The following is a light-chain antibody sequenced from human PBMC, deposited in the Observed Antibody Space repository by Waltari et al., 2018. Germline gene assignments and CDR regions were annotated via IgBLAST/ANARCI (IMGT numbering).Light chain of an antibody. V-gene: IGLV8-61*01. CDR1: SGSVSTTSY. J-gene: IGLJ3*02. CDR3: LIYMGSGIWV. Sequence: QTVVTQEPSLSVSPGGTVTLTCALSSGSVSTTSYVSWYQQTPGQAPRTLVYKASARSTGVHDRFSGSILGNKAAHTITGAQAEDDSDYYCLIYMGSGIWVFGGGTKLTVL. CDR2: KAS.